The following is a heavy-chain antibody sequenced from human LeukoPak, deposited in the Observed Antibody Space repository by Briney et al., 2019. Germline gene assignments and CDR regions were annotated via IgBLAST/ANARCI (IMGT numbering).Heavy chain of an antibody. J-gene: IGHJ4*02. V-gene: IGHV1-69*04. CDR1: GGTFSSYA. CDR2: IIPILGIA. D-gene: IGHD1-20*01. CDR3: ARGGNWNDVWTLDY. Sequence: GASVKVSCKASGGTFSSYAISWVRQAPGQGLEWMGRIIPILGIANYAQKFQGRVTITADKSTSTAYMELSSLRSEDTAVYYCARGGNWNDVWTLDYWGQGTLVTVSS.